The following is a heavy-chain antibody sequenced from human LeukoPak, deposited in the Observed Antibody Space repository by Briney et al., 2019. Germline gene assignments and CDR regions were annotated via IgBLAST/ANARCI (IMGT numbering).Heavy chain of an antibody. CDR3: AGGYGGNRAYFDY. CDR2: IYPCDSDT. Sequence: GESLKISCKGSGYSFPTYWIGWVRQMPGKGLEWMGIIYPCDSDTRYSPSFQGQVTISADKSIRTAYLQWSSLKASDTAMYYCAGGYGGNRAYFDYWGQGTLVTVSS. V-gene: IGHV5-51*01. D-gene: IGHD4-23*01. CDR1: GYSFPTYW. J-gene: IGHJ4*02.